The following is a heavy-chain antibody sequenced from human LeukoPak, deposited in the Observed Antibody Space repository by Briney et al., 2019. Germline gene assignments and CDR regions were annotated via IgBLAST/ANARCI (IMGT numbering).Heavy chain of an antibody. J-gene: IGHJ4*02. CDR3: ARVHLVGIRPNLGYTGTTVAFDY. CDR2: INPNSGGT. Sequence: GASVKVSCKASGYTFTGYYMHWVRQAPGQGLEWMGWINPNSGGTNYAQKFQGRVTMTRDTSISTAYMELSRLRSDDTAVYYCARVHLVGIRPNLGYTGTTVAFDYWGQGTLVTVSS. D-gene: IGHD1-7*01. V-gene: IGHV1-2*02. CDR1: GYTFTGYY.